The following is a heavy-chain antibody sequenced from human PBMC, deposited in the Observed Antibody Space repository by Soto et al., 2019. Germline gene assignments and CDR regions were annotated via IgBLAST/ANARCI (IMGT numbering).Heavy chain of an antibody. CDR2: INTANGDT. CDR1: GYIFTKFP. CDR3: ARKDYYAAGTYDFEN. J-gene: IGHJ4*02. D-gene: IGHD3-10*01. Sequence: QVQLVQSGAEVKRPGASVKVSCRASGYIFTKFPIHWVRQAPGQRLEWMGWINTANGDTGYSQSFQGRVTISRDTAANTAYMELNSLESGETAVYYCARKDYYAAGTYDFENWGQGTLITVSS. V-gene: IGHV1-3*04.